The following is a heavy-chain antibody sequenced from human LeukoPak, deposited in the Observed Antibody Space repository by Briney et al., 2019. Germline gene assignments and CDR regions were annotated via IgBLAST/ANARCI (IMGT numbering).Heavy chain of an antibody. Sequence: SDTLSLTCAVSGGSISSGGYSWSWIRQPPGKGLAWIGYIYHSGSTYYNPSLKSRVTISVDRSKNQFSLKLSSVTAADTAVYYCARGDYYDSSGQKGGLDYWGQGTLVTVSS. V-gene: IGHV4-30-2*01. CDR1: GGSISSGGYS. J-gene: IGHJ4*02. CDR2: IYHSGST. CDR3: ARGDYYDSSGQKGGLDY. D-gene: IGHD3-22*01.